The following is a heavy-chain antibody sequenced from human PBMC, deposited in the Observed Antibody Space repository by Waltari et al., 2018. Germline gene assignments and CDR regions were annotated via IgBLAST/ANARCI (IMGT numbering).Heavy chain of an antibody. CDR2: ISGGGDPI. V-gene: IGHV3-48*01. CDR3: APMGASRLTWTD. D-gene: IGHD1-26*01. J-gene: IGHJ4*02. Sequence: EVQLVESGGGLVQPGGSLSLPCAASGFSFSSYGMNWVRQAPGKGVEWVAHISGGGDPIYYADSGKGRFTISRDNAKNSLFLQMNGLRAEDTAVYYCAPMGASRLTWTDWGQGTLVTVSS. CDR1: GFSFSSYG.